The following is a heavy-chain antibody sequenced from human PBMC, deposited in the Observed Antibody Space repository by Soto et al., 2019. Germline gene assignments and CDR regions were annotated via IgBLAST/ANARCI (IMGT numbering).Heavy chain of an antibody. CDR1: GGSVSSGSYY. CDR2: IYYSGST. CDR3: AREPVQSYGDDGYYYYYGMDV. D-gene: IGHD4-17*01. Sequence: SETLSLTCTVSGGSVSSGSYYWSWIRQPPGKGLEWIGYIYYSGSTNYNPSLKSRVTISVDTSKNQFSLKLSSVTAADTAVYYFAREPVQSYGDDGYYYYYGMDVWGQGTTVTVSS. J-gene: IGHJ6*02. V-gene: IGHV4-61*01.